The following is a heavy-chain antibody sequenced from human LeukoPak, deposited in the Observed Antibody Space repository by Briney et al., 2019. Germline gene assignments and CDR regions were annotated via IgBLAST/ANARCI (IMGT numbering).Heavy chain of an antibody. V-gene: IGHV1-18*01. CDR2: ISAYNGNT. D-gene: IGHD5/OR15-5a*01. CDR3: ARDSTPDY. J-gene: IGHJ4*02. Sequence: ASVKVSCKASGYTFTSDGISCGRQAPGQGLEWMGWISAYNGNTNYAQKLQGQVNMHTDTSTSTAYMELRSLRSDDTAVYYCARDSTPDYWGQGTLVTVSS. CDR1: GYTFTSDG.